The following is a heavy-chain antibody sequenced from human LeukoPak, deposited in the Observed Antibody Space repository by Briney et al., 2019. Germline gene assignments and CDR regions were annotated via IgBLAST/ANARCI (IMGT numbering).Heavy chain of an antibody. J-gene: IGHJ4*02. V-gene: IGHV3-23*01. CDR2: ISGSGGST. Sequence: PGGSLRLSCAASGFTFSSHAMSWVRQAPGKGLEWVSAISGSGGSTYYADSVKGRFTISRDNSKNTLYLQMNSLRAEDTAVYYRAKTGYSYGPFDYWGQGTLVTVSS. CDR1: GFTFSSHA. D-gene: IGHD5-18*01. CDR3: AKTGYSYGPFDY.